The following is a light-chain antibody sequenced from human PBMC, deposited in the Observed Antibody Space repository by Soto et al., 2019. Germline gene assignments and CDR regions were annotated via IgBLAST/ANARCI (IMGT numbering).Light chain of an antibody. CDR2: DAS. CDR1: QSVSTF. J-gene: IGKJ5*01. CDR3: QQSSDWPPIT. V-gene: IGKV3-11*01. Sequence: EIVLTQSPATLSVSPGERATLSCRASQSVSTFLAWYQQKPGQAPRLLIYDASNRATGIPDRFSGSGSGTDFTLTISRLEPEDFAIYYCQQSSDWPPITFGQGTRLEIK.